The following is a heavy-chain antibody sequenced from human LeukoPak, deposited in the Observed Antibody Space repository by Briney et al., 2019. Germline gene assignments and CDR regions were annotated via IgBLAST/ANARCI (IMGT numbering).Heavy chain of an antibody. CDR3: ASTTRRGYSYGSLDY. J-gene: IGHJ4*02. Sequence: SETLSLTCTVSGGSISSYYWSWIRQPAGKGLEWIGRIYTSGSTNYNPSLKSRVTMSVDTSKNQFSLKLSSATAADTAVYYCASTTRRGYSYGSLDYWGQGTLVTVSS. D-gene: IGHD5-18*01. CDR2: IYTSGST. V-gene: IGHV4-4*07. CDR1: GGSISSYY.